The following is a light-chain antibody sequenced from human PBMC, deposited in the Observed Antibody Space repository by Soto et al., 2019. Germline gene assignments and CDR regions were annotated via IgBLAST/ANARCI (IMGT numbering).Light chain of an antibody. Sequence: EIVMTQSPATLSVSPGGSATLSCRASQHVSSNFAWYRQKPGQAPTLLIYRASTRATGIPARFSGSGSGTEFTFTISRLQSDDFPVYYCEAYHNWPYSVGRGTMFEIK. J-gene: IGKJ2*01. CDR3: EAYHNWPYS. V-gene: IGKV3-15*01. CDR2: RAS. CDR1: QHVSSN.